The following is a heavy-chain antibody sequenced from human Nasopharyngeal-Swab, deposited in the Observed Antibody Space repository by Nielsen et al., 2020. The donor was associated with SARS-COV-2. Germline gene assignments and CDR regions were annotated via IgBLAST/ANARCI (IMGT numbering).Heavy chain of an antibody. Sequence: SETLSLTCTVSGGSISSYYWSWIRQPPGKGLEWIGYIYYSGSTNYNPSLKSRVTISVDTSKNQFSLKLSSVTAADTAVYYCARELVEGIYVDYWGQGTLVTVSS. J-gene: IGHJ4*02. CDR1: GGSISSYY. V-gene: IGHV4-59*01. CDR3: ARELVEGIYVDY. D-gene: IGHD5-24*01. CDR2: IYYSGST.